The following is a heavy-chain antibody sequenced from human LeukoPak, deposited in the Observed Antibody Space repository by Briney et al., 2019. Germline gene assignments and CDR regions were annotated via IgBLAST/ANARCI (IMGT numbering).Heavy chain of an antibody. V-gene: IGHV3-48*01. Sequence: GGSLRLSCAASEFIVSINYMTWVRQTPGKGLEWVSYISGSSSPIYYADSVKGRFTISRDNAKNSLYLQMNSLRAEDTAVYYCARDDLLHRNWFDPWGQGTLVTVSS. CDR3: ARDDLLHRNWFDP. D-gene: IGHD3-22*01. J-gene: IGHJ5*02. CDR1: EFIVSINY. CDR2: ISGSSSPI.